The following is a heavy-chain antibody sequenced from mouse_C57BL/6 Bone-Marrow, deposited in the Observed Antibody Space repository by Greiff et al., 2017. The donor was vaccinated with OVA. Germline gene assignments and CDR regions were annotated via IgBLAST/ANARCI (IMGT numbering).Heavy chain of an antibody. J-gene: IGHJ3*01. CDR2: INPGSGGT. Sequence: VQVVESGAELVRPGTSVKVSCKASGYAFTNYLIEWVKQRPGQGLEWIGVINPGSGGTNYNEKFKGKATLTAYKSSSTAYMQRSSLTSEDSAVYFCARSTGTGFAYWGQGTLVTVSA. CDR3: ARSTGTGFAY. CDR1: GYAFTNYL. V-gene: IGHV1-54*01. D-gene: IGHD4-1*02.